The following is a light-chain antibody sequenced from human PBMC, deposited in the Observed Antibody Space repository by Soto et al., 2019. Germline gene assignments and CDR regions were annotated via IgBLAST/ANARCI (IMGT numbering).Light chain of an antibody. CDR3: HQVYTYPRT. Sequence: IQLTQSPSSLSASVGDRVTITCRASPGVRSYLAWFQQRPRKAPKLLIFGASPLQNGVPARFSGGGFGTEFTLNISSLQPEDFATYYCHQVYTYPRTFGQGTKVESK. V-gene: IGKV1-9*01. CDR1: PGVRSY. J-gene: IGKJ1*01. CDR2: GAS.